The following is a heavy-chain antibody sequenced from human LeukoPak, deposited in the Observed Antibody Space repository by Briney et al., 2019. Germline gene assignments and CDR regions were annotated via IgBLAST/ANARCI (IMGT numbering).Heavy chain of an antibody. J-gene: IGHJ6*03. CDR3: ARASPSLRYYYYMDV. CDR2: INPNSGGT. D-gene: IGHD1-26*01. V-gene: IGHV1-2*02. Sequence: ASVKVSCKASGYTFTGYYMHWVRQAPGQGLEWMGWINPNSGGTNYAQKFQGRVTMTRDTSISTAYMELSSLRSEDTAVYYCARASPSLRYYYYMDVWGKGTTVTISS. CDR1: GYTFTGYY.